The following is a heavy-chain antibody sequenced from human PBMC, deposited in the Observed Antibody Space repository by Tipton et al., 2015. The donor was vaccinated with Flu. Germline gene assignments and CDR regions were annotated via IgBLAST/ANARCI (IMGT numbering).Heavy chain of an antibody. D-gene: IGHD4-11*01. J-gene: IGHJ5*02. Sequence: TLSLTCSVSGGSISSGGEYWTWIRQHPGKGLEWIASIYYSGGTYYNPSLESRVTMSVDTSKTQFSLKLSSVTAADTAVYYCARRDYSNYVSEPKNWFDPWGQGILVTVSS. CDR2: IYYSGGT. CDR3: ARRDYSNYVSEPKNWFDP. V-gene: IGHV4-31*03. CDR1: GGSISSGGEY.